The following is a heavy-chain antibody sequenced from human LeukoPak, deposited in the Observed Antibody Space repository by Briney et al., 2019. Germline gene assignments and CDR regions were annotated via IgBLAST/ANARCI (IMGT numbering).Heavy chain of an antibody. Sequence: GGSLRLSCTTSGFLFSSSWMSWVRQAPGKGLEWVANIGPDGSDKQYVDSMKGRFTISRDNAQNSVYLHMNSLTAEDTAVYYCTRFRRSAQSYWGQGTLVTVSS. V-gene: IGHV3-7*01. CDR2: IGPDGSDK. CDR3: TRFRRSAQSY. CDR1: GFLFSSSW. J-gene: IGHJ4*02. D-gene: IGHD2-15*01.